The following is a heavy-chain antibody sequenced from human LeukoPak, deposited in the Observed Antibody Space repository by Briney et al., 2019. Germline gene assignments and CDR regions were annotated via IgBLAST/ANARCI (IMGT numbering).Heavy chain of an antibody. V-gene: IGHV4-4*02. D-gene: IGHD3-16*02. Sequence: SETLSLTCAVSGGSISSSNWWSWVRQPPGKGLEWIGEIYHSGSTNYNPSLKSRLTISVDTSKNQFSLKLSSVTAADTAVYYCARGPNYVWGSYRYFDYWGQGTLVTVSS. CDR1: GGSISSSNW. CDR3: ARGPNYVWGSYRYFDY. CDR2: IYHSGST. J-gene: IGHJ4*02.